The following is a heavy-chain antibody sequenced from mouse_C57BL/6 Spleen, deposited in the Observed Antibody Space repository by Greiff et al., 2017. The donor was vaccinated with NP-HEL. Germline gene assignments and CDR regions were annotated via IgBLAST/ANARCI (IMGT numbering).Heavy chain of an antibody. CDR3: ARFYGSSLAWFAY. V-gene: IGHV1-80*01. CDR1: GYAFSSYW. J-gene: IGHJ3*01. Sequence: LVESGAELVKPGASVKISCKASGYAFSSYWMNWVKQRPGKGLEWIGQIYPGDGDTNYNGKFKGKATLTADKSSSTAYMQLSSLTSEDSAVYFCARFYGSSLAWFAYWGQGTLVTVSA. D-gene: IGHD1-1*01. CDR2: IYPGDGDT.